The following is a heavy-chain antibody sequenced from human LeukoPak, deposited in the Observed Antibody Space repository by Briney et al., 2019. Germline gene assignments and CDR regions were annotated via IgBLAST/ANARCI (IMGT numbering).Heavy chain of an antibody. Sequence: SETLSLTCTVSGYSISGGYYWGWIRQPPGKGLEWIGSIFHSGSTYYNPSLKSRVTISADTSKRQFSLNLSSVTAADTAMYYCARSYDSSGYYFFWGRGTLVTVSS. CDR1: GYSISGGYY. D-gene: IGHD3-22*01. J-gene: IGHJ4*01. CDR2: IFHSGST. CDR3: ARSYDSSGYYFF. V-gene: IGHV4-38-2*02.